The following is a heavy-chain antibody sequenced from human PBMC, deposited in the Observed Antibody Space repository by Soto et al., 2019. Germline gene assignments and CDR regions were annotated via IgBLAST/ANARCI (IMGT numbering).Heavy chain of an antibody. V-gene: IGHV2-5*01. CDR2: IYWNDDK. D-gene: IGHD4-17*01. Sequence: QITLKESGPTLVKPTQTLTLTCTFSGFSLSTSGVGVGWIRQPPGKPLEWLALIYWNDDKRYSPSLKSRLTITKDTSTNQVVLTMTNMDPVDTATYYGAHRPETTVVPRDWYFDLWGRGTLVTVSS. CDR3: AHRPETTVVPRDWYFDL. J-gene: IGHJ2*01. CDR1: GFSLSTSGVG.